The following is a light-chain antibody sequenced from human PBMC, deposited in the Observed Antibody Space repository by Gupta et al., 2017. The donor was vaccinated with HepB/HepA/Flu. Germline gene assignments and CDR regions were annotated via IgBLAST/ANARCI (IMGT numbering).Light chain of an antibody. CDR3: QQRTHWPHT. CDR1: QSVSSY. CDR2: DAS. J-gene: IGKJ5*01. Sequence: EIVLTQSPATLSLSPGERATLSCRASQSVSSYLAWYQQKPDQAPRLLIYDASNRATGVPARFSGSGSGTDFTLTISSLEPEDFAVYYCQQRTHWPHTFGPGTRLGIK. V-gene: IGKV3-11*01.